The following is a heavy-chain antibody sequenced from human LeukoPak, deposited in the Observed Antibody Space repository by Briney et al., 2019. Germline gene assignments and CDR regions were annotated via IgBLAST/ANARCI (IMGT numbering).Heavy chain of an antibody. V-gene: IGHV4-61*01. CDR2: IYYSGST. J-gene: IGHJ4*02. D-gene: IGHD1-14*01. CDR3: AREQDHIDY. Sequence: SETLSLTCTVSGGSMSSSSYYWGWIRQPPGKVLEWIGYIYYSGSTNYNPSLKSRVAISVDTSKNQFSLKLSSVTAADTAVYYCAREQDHIDYWGQGTLVTVSS. CDR1: GGSMSSSSYY.